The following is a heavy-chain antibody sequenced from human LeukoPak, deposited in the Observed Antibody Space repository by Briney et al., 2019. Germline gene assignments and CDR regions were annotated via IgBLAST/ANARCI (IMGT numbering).Heavy chain of an antibody. CDR1: GKSMTSDGYS. CDR2: IYNSVTT. J-gene: IGHJ4*02. CDR3: ASDGI. V-gene: IGHV4-30-2*01. Sequence: SETLSLTCDVSGKSMTSDGYSWNWIRQPPGKGLEWIGYIYNSVTTYYNPSLKSRVTMSVDRSKNQFSLKLSSVTAADTAVYYCASDGIWGQGTLVNVSS. D-gene: IGHD1-14*01.